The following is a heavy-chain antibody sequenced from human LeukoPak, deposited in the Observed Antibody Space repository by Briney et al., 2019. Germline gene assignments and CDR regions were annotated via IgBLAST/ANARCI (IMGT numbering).Heavy chain of an antibody. CDR1: GGSISSSSYY. Sequence: SETLSLTCTVSGGSISSSSYYWGWIRQPPGKGLEWIGSIYYSGSTYYNPSLKSRVTISVDTSKNQFSLKLSSVTAADTAVYYCARQGEQHPHYYYYYMDIWGKGTTVTVSS. J-gene: IGHJ6*03. V-gene: IGHV4-39*01. D-gene: IGHD3-16*01. CDR3: ARQGEQHPHYYYYYMDI. CDR2: IYYSGST.